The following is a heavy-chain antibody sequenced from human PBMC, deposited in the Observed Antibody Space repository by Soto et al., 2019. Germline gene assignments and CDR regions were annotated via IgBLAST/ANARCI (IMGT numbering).Heavy chain of an antibody. CDR3: ASLFSVTTGYYYYGMDV. Sequence: SETLSLTCAVYGGSFSGYYWSWIRQPPGKGLEWIGEINHSGSTNYNPSLKSRVTISVDTSKNQFSLKLSSVTAADTAVYYCASLFSVTTGYYYYGMDVWGQGTTVTVSS. CDR2: INHSGST. D-gene: IGHD4-17*01. CDR1: GGSFSGYY. J-gene: IGHJ6*02. V-gene: IGHV4-34*01.